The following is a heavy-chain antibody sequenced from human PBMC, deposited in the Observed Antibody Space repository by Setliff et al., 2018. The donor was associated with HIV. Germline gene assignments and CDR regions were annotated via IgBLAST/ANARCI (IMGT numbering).Heavy chain of an antibody. CDR1: GVSISSTNYY. V-gene: IGHV4-39*01. CDR3: ARPQLGWGGGSHFDH. J-gene: IGHJ4*02. Sequence: SETLSLTCTVSGVSISSTNYYWAWIRQPPGEGLEWIGNILYGGTTFYNPSLRSRVTIPVDTSKNQFSLKLSSVTAADTAVYYCARPQLGWGGGSHFDHWGQGTLVTVSS. CDR2: ILYGGTT. D-gene: IGHD1-1*01.